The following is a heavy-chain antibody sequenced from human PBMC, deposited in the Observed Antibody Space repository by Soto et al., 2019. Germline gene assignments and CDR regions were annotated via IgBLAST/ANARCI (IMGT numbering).Heavy chain of an antibody. CDR2: ISWKDDK. D-gene: IGHD3-16*01. V-gene: IGHV2-5*01. CDR1: GFALSARGVG. CDR3: AHPPWGAAPDY. Sequence: SGPTLVNPTQTLTLTCTVSGFALSARGVGVGWFRQPPGKPLEWLGIISWKDDKRCTPSLQSRLTITKDTPKSQVVLIITDMDPMDTATYSCAHPPWGAAPDYWGPGTLVTVSS. J-gene: IGHJ4*02.